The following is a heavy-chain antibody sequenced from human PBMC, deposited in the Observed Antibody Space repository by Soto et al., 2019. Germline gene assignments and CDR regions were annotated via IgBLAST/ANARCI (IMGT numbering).Heavy chain of an antibody. D-gene: IGHD5-12*01. Sequence: PSETLSLTCSVSGGSISSYSRSWIRQPPGKGLEWIGYIYHSGSTYYNPSLKSRVTISVDRSKNQFSLKLSSVTAADTAVYYCAAGGGLPRYYWGQGTLVTVS. CDR1: GGSISSYS. J-gene: IGHJ4*02. CDR3: AAGGGLPRYY. CDR2: IYHSGST. V-gene: IGHV4-59*04.